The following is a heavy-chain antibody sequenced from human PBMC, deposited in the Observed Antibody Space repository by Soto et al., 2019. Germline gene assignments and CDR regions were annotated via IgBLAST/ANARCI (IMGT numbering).Heavy chain of an antibody. Sequence: QVQLVQSGAEVKKPGSSVKVSCKTSGGTFSTYSIVWVRQAPGEGLEWMGGIIPIFGTPNYAQQFQDRVTITADKTTNAAFMDLSSMKSEDTAIDDWAVSSGNNYGVGTYYYFDYWGQGTLVTVSS. J-gene: IGHJ4*02. V-gene: IGHV1-69*06. CDR3: AVSSGNNYGVGTYYYFDY. CDR2: IIPIFGTP. D-gene: IGHD4-17*01. CDR1: GGTFSTYS.